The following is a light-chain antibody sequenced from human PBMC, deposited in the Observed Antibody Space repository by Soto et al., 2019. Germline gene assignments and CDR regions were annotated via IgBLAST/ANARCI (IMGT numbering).Light chain of an antibody. J-gene: IGKJ4*01. CDR1: HSIDTW. Sequence: IQIPPSPSTLSASVGDRVTITCRARHSIDTWLACYQQKPGKAPNLLIYKTSNLESGVPSRFSGSVSGTEFSLTISSLQPDDFAIYYCQQYKSFSLTFGGGTRVELK. V-gene: IGKV1-5*03. CDR3: QQYKSFSLT. CDR2: KTS.